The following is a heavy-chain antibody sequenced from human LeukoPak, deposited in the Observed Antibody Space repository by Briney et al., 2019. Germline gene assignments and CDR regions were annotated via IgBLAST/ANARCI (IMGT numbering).Heavy chain of an antibody. CDR2: ISGSGGST. CDR3: AKGLIGSGSYYESFYYYYYMDV. CDR1: GFTFSSYS. D-gene: IGHD3-10*02. Sequence: GGSLRLSCAASGFTFSSYSMNWVRQAPGKGLEWVSAISGSGGSTYYADSVKGRFTISRDNSKNTLYLQMNSLRAEDTAVYYCAKGLIGSGSYYESFYYYYYMDVWGKGTTVTVSS. V-gene: IGHV3-23*01. J-gene: IGHJ6*03.